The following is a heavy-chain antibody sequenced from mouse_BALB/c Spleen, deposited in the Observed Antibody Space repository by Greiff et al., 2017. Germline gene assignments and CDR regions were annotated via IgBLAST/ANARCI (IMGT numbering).Heavy chain of an antibody. CDR3: ARFITTATDAMDY. D-gene: IGHD1-2*01. V-gene: IGHV1-26*01. CDR2: INPYNGAT. J-gene: IGHJ4*01. CDR1: GYSFTGYY. Sequence: EVQLQQSGPELVKPGASVKISCKASGYSFTGYYMHWVKQSHVKSLEWIGRINPYNGATSYNQNFKDKASLTVDKSSSTAYMELHSLTSEDSAVYYCARFITTATDAMDYWGQGTSVTVSS.